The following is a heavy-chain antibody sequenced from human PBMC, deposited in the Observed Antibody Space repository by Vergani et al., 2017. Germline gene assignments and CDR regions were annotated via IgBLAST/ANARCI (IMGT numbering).Heavy chain of an antibody. D-gene: IGHD6-25*01. J-gene: IGHJ4*02. CDR1: GAYVGSGGYY. Sequence: QVQLQESGPGLVKASQTLSLTCSVSGAYVGSGGYYWTWVRQRPGMGLDWIGYIYYSGTTYYNPSLESRLTISLDTSENHLSLKLTSVTDADTAVYYCARESGGVDYWGQGTLVTVSS. CDR2: IYYSGTT. CDR3: ARESGGVDY. V-gene: IGHV4-31*03.